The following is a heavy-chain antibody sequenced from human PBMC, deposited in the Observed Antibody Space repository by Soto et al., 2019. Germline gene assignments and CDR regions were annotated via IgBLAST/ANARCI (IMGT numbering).Heavy chain of an antibody. J-gene: IGHJ6*03. CDR2: IQSGGPT. CDR3: ARDDDLCDGGRCYGVPIDV. D-gene: IGHD2-15*01. Sequence: EVQLVESGGGLVQPGGSLRLSCAASGFTVSSKYMSWVRQAPGKGLEWVSLIQSGGPTYYADSVKGRFTISRDTSENTAHLQMDSLRAEYTADYYCARDDDLCDGGRCYGVPIDVWGKGTTVTVSS. V-gene: IGHV3-66*01. CDR1: GFTVSSKY.